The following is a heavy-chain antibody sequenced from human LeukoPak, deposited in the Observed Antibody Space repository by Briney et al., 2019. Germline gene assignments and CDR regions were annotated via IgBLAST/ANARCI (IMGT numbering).Heavy chain of an antibody. CDR1: GFTFSSYS. CDR2: ISSSSSYI. J-gene: IGHJ5*02. Sequence: GGSLRLSCAASGFTFSSYSMNWVRQAPGKGLEWVSSISSSSSYIYYADSVKGRFTISRDNAKNSLYLQMNSLRAEDTAVYYCASDILTGYTYNWFDPWGQGTPVTVSS. V-gene: IGHV3-21*01. D-gene: IGHD3-9*01. CDR3: ASDILTGYTYNWFDP.